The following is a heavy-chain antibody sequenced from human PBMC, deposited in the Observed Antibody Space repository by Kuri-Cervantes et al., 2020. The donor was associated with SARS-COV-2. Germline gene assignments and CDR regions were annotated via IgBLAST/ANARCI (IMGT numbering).Heavy chain of an antibody. CDR2: INPSGGST. CDR1: GYTFTSYY. J-gene: IGHJ3*02. V-gene: IGHV1-46*01. Sequence: ASVKVSCKASGYTFTSYYMHWVRQAPGQGLEWMGIINPSGGSTIYAQKFQGRVTMTRDTSTSTVYMELSSLRSEDTAVYYCARADIVVVVAAGGAFDIWGQGTMVTVSS. CDR3: ARADIVVVVAAGGAFDI. D-gene: IGHD2-15*01.